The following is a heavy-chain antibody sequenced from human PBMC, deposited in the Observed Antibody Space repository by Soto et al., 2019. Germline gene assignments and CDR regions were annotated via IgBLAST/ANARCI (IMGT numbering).Heavy chain of an antibody. D-gene: IGHD3-22*01. V-gene: IGHV1-18*01. J-gene: IGHJ3*02. Sequence: QVQLVQSGAEVKKPGASVKVSCKASGYTFTSYGISRVRQAPGQGLEWMGWISAYNGNTNYAQKLQGRVTMTTDTSTSTAYMELRSLRSDDTAVYYCARGEYYYDSSGYISDAFDIWGQGTMVTVSS. CDR3: ARGEYYYDSSGYISDAFDI. CDR2: ISAYNGNT. CDR1: GYTFTSYG.